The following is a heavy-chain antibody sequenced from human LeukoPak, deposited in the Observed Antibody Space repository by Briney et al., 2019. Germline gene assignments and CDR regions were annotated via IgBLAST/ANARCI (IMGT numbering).Heavy chain of an antibody. V-gene: IGHV4-39*01. CDR2: IYYSGST. CDR3: ASSENKWLVRGGFCY. J-gene: IGHJ4*02. D-gene: IGHD6-19*01. CDR1: GGSISSNSYS. Sequence: SETLSLTCTVSGGSISSNSYSWGWIRQPPGKGLEWIGSIYYSGSTYYNPSLNSRVTISVDTSKNQFSLKLSSVTAADTAVYYYASSENKWLVRGGFCYWGQGTLVTVSS.